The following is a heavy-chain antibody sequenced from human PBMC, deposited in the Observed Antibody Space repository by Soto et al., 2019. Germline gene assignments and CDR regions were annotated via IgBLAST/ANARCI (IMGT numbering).Heavy chain of an antibody. Sequence: ASVKVSCKASGYRFTTYQMHWVRQAPGQGLEWMGTINPSGGSTSYAQRFQGRVTMTRDTSTSTVYMQLSSLRSEDTALYYCAREDSNGWYFDYWGQGTLVTVSS. D-gene: IGHD6-19*01. CDR1: GYRFTTYQ. J-gene: IGHJ4*02. CDR2: INPSGGST. CDR3: AREDSNGWYFDY. V-gene: IGHV1-46*01.